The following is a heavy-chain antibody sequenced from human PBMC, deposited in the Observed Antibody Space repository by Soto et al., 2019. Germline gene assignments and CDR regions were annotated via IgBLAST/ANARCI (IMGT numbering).Heavy chain of an antibody. CDR1: GFTFSSYS. V-gene: IGHV3-21*01. CDR3: ARDEGGQSAYYYYGMDV. CDR2: ISSSSSYI. D-gene: IGHD2-15*01. J-gene: IGHJ6*02. Sequence: EVQLVESGGGLVKPGGSLRLSCAASGFTFSSYSMNWVRQAPGKGLEWVSSISSSSSYIYYADSVKGRFNISRDNAKNSLYRQMNSLRAEDTAVYYCARDEGGQSAYYYYGMDVWGQGTTVTVSS.